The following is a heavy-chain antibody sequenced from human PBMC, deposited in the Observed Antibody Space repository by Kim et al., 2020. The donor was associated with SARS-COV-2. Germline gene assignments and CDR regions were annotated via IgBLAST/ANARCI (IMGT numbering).Heavy chain of an antibody. D-gene: IGHD3-10*01. CDR1: GFTFNSQT. CDR2: ISGNGAST. J-gene: IGHJ4*02. V-gene: IGHV3-64*01. Sequence: GVSLRLSCAASGFTFNSQTMHWVRQAPGKGPEYVSAISGNGASTFYVNSVKGRFTISRDNSKSTLYLQMGSLRAEDMAVYYCARGHYYGSAMYYFDYWGQGTLVTVSS. CDR3: ARGHYYGSAMYYFDY.